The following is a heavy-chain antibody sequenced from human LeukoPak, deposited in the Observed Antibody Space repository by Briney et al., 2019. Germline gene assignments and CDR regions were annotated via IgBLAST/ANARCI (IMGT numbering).Heavy chain of an antibody. CDR3: ASDITMIAEDAFDI. CDR1: GGSISSSSYY. V-gene: IGHV4-39*01. Sequence: PSGTLSLTCTVSGGSISSSSYYWGWIRQPPGKGLEWIGSIYYSGSTYYNPSLKSRVTISVDTSKNQFSLKLSSVTAADTAVYYCASDITMIAEDAFDIWGQGTMVTVSS. D-gene: IGHD3-22*01. J-gene: IGHJ3*02. CDR2: IYYSGST.